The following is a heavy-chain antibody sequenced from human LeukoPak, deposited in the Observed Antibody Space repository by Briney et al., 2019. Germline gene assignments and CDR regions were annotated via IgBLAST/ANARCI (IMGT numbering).Heavy chain of an antibody. CDR2: IYSGGST. D-gene: IGHD4-17*01. V-gene: IGHV3-53*01. J-gene: IGHJ6*02. CDR1: GGSISSGDYY. Sequence: ETLSLTCTVSGGSISSGDYYWSWIRQPPGKGLEWVSVIYSGGSTYYADSVKGRFTISRDNSKNTLYLQMNSLRAEDTAVYYCARSRVTTNYYGMDVWGQGTTVTVSS. CDR3: ARSRVTTNYYGMDV.